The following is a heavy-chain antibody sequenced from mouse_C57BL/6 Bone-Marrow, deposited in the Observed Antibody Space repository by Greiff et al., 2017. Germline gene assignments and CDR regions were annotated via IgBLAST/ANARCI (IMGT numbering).Heavy chain of an antibody. CDR1: GFTFSSYA. Sequence: EVKLMESGGGLVKPGGSLKLSCAASGFTFSSYAMSWVRQTPEKRLEWVATISDGGSYTYYPDNVKGRFTISRDNAKNNPYLQMSHLKSKDTAMYYCARDHSNYYAMDYWGQGTSVTVSS. CDR3: ARDHSNYYAMDY. J-gene: IGHJ4*01. V-gene: IGHV5-4*01. D-gene: IGHD2-5*01. CDR2: ISDGGSYT.